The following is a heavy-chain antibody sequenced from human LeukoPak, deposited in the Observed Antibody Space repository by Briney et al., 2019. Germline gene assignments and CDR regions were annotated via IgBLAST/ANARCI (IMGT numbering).Heavy chain of an antibody. Sequence: PGGFLRLSCAASGFTFSSYWMHWVRQAPGKGLVWVSRINSDGSSTSYADSVKGRFTISRDNAKNTLYLQMNSLRAEDTAVYYCARASGWVYFGYWGQGTLVTVSS. V-gene: IGHV3-74*01. J-gene: IGHJ4*02. CDR3: ARASGWVYFGY. D-gene: IGHD6-19*01. CDR2: INSDGSST. CDR1: GFTFSSYW.